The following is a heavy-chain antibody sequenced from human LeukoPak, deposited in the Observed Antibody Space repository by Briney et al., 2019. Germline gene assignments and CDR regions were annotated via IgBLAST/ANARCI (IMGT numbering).Heavy chain of an antibody. CDR3: ARAGSFGAAAGTIDY. CDR1: GDSVSSNSAA. Sequence: SQTLSLTCALSGDSVSSNSAAWHWIRQSPARGLEWLGRTYYRSKWYNDYAVYVKSRITINPDTSKNQFSLQLNSVTPEDTAVYYCARAGSFGAAAGTIDYWGQGTLVTVSS. CDR2: TYYRSKWYN. D-gene: IGHD6-13*01. J-gene: IGHJ4*02. V-gene: IGHV6-1*01.